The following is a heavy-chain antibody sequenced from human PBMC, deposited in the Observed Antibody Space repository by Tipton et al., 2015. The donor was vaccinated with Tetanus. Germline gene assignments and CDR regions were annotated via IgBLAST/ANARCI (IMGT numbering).Heavy chain of an antibody. V-gene: IGHV4-34*01. J-gene: IGHJ4*02. CDR3: ARGPGWADF. D-gene: IGHD6-19*01. CDR2: ISPSGNT. Sequence: GLVKPSETLSLTCAVYGGSFSNYFWRWIRQPPGKGLEWIGEISPSGNTNYNPSLKSRVTISADTSRNQFSLTLSSVTAADTAVYYCARGPGWADFWGQGTQVTVSS. CDR1: GGSFSNYF.